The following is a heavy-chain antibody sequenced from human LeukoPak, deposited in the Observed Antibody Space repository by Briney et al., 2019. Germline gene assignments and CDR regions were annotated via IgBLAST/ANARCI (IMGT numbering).Heavy chain of an antibody. J-gene: IGHJ6*02. CDR1: GFTFSDYY. CDR2: ISSSGSTI. CDR3: ASDPHHASRMDV. V-gene: IGHV3-11*01. D-gene: IGHD1-14*01. Sequence: GGSLRLSCAASGFTFSDYYMSWIRQAPGKGLEWVSYISSSGSTIYYADSVKGRFTISRDNAKNSLYLQMNSLRAEDTAVYYCASDPHHASRMDVWGQGTTATVSS.